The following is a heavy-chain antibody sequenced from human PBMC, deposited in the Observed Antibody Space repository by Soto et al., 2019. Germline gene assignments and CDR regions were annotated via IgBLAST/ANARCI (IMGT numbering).Heavy chain of an antibody. J-gene: IGHJ6*03. V-gene: IGHV4-34*01. CDR3: ASILLDRVRRYAHYNMDV. CDR1: GGSFSGYY. CDR2: INHSGST. D-gene: IGHD1-1*01. Sequence: SDTLSLTCAVSGGSFSGYYWSWIRQPPGKGLEWIGEINHSGSTNYNPSLKSRVTISVDTSKNQFSLKLSSVTAADTAVYYCASILLDRVRRYAHYNMDVWGKGTPVT.